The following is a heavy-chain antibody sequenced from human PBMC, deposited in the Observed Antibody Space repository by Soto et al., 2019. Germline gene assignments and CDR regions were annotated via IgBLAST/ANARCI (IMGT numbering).Heavy chain of an antibody. CDR2: INWNGGSA. V-gene: IGHV3-20*01. CDR1: GFTFDDYG. J-gene: IGHJ3*02. D-gene: IGHD3-16*02. Sequence: EVQLVESGGGVVRPGGSLRLSCAASGFTFDDYGMSWVRQAPGKGLEWVSGINWNGGSAGYADSVKGRFTISRDNAKNSLYLQMNSLRAEDTALYHCARGSGLGPPQSFNYIWGSYRPRGVAFDIWGQGTMVTVSS. CDR3: ARGSGLGPPQSFNYIWGSYRPRGVAFDI.